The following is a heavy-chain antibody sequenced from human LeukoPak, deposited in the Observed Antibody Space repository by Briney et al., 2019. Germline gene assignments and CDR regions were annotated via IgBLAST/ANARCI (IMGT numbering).Heavy chain of an antibody. CDR2: ISYDGSNK. J-gene: IGHJ4*02. D-gene: IGHD3-22*01. CDR1: GFTSSSYG. V-gene: IGHV3-30*03. CDR3: ASQGTDSSGYRDY. Sequence: GGSLRLSCAASGFTSSSYGMHWARQAPGKGLEWVAVISYDGSNKYYADSVKGRFTISRDNSKNTLYLQMNSLRAEDTAVYYCASQGTDSSGYRDYWGQGTLVTVSS.